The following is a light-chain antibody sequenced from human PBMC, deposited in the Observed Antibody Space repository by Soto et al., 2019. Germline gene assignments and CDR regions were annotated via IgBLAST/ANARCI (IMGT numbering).Light chain of an antibody. J-gene: IGLJ2*01. V-gene: IGLV2-14*01. CDR3: SSYTSSSTLSVV. CDR2: DAS. Sequence: QSVLTQPASVSGSPGQSITISCTGTSSDVGGYNYVSWYQQHPGQAPKLMIYDASNRPSGVSNRFSGSKSGNTASLTISGLQAEDEADYYCSSYTSSSTLSVVFGGGTELTVL. CDR1: SSDVGGYNY.